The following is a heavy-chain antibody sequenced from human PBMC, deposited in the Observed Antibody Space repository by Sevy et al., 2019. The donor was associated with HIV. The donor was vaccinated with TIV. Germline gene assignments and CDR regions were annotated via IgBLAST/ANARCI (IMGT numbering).Heavy chain of an antibody. V-gene: IGHV1-18*01. J-gene: IGHJ4*02. CDR2: ISAYNGNT. CDR1: GYTFTSYG. Sequence: ASVKVSCKASGYTFTSYGISWVRQAPGQGLEWMGWISAYNGNTNYAQKLQGRVTMTTDTSTGTAYMELRSLRSDDTAVYYCAGDGYCSGGSCYPGGIDYWGQGTLVTVSS. CDR3: AGDGYCSGGSCYPGGIDY. D-gene: IGHD2-15*01.